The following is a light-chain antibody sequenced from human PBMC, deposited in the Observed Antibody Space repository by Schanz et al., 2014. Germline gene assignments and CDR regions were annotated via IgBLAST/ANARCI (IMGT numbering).Light chain of an antibody. Sequence: EIVLTQSPATLSLSPGERATLSCRASQSVSSHLAWYQQKPGQAPRLLIYGASSRATGIPDRFSGSGSGTDFTLTISRLEPEDFAVYYCQQYGSSPPWTFGQGTKVEIK. J-gene: IGKJ1*01. CDR2: GAS. V-gene: IGKV3-20*01. CDR3: QQYGSSPPWT. CDR1: QSVSSH.